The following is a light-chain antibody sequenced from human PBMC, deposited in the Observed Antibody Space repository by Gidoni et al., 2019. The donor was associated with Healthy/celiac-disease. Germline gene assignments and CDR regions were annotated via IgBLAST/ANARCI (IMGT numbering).Light chain of an antibody. CDR2: DAS. J-gene: IGKJ4*01. V-gene: IGKV3-11*01. CDR1: QSVSSY. Sequence: EIVLTQSPATLSLSPGDRATLSCRASQSVSSYLAWYQQNPGQAPRLLIYDASNSATGIPARFSGSVSGTDFTLTISSLEPEDFAVYYCPQRSNWPTFGGGTKVEIK. CDR3: PQRSNWPT.